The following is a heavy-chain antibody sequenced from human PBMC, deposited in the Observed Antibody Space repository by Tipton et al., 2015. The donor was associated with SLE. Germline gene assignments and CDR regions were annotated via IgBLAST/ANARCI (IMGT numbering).Heavy chain of an antibody. Sequence: SLRLSCAASGFTFDDYAMHWVRQAPGKGLEWVSGISWNSGSIGYADSVKGRFTISRDNAKNSLYLQMNSLRAEDTALYYCAKDSYGDYYYYGMDVWGQGTTVTVSS. CDR2: ISWNSGSI. J-gene: IGHJ6*02. CDR1: GFTFDDYA. D-gene: IGHD4-17*01. V-gene: IGHV3-9*01. CDR3: AKDSYGDYYYYGMDV.